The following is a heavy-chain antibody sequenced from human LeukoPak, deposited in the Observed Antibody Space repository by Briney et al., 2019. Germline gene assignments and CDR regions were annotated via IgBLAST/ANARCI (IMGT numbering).Heavy chain of an antibody. CDR3: ARATHTVTTFPYYYYYMDV. Sequence: ASVKVSCKASGYTFTGYYMHWVRQAPGQGLEWMGWINPNSGGTNYAQKFQGRVTITRNTSISTAYMELSSLRSEDTAVYYCARATHTVTTFPYYYYYMDVWGKGTTVTVSS. CDR2: INPNSGGT. D-gene: IGHD4-11*01. J-gene: IGHJ6*03. CDR1: GYTFTGYY. V-gene: IGHV1-2*02.